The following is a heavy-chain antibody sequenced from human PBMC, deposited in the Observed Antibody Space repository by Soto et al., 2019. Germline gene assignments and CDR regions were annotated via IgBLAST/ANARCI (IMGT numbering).Heavy chain of an antibody. J-gene: IGHJ5*02. CDR2: IYYSGST. CDR3: ASAGIAAAGVKGFDP. V-gene: IGHV4-30-4*01. CDR1: GGSISSGDYY. Sequence: QVQLQESGPGLVKPSQTLSLTCTVSGGSISSGDYYWSWIRQPPGKGLEWIGYIYYSGSTYYNPSLKSRVTISVDTSKNQFSLKLSSVTAADTAVYYCASAGIAAAGVKGFDPWGQGTLVTVSS. D-gene: IGHD6-13*01.